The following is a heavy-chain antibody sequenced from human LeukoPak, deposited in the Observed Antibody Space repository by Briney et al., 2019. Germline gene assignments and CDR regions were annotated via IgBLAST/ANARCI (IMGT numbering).Heavy chain of an antibody. CDR1: GYTFTGYY. D-gene: IGHD6-19*01. Sequence: GASVKVSCKASGYTFTGYYMHWVRQAPGQGLEWMGWINPNSGGTNYAQKFQGRVTMTRDTSISTAYMELSRLRSDGTAVYYCASFGGSGWYYFDYWGQGTLVTVSS. CDR3: ASFGGSGWYYFDY. CDR2: INPNSGGT. J-gene: IGHJ4*02. V-gene: IGHV1-2*02.